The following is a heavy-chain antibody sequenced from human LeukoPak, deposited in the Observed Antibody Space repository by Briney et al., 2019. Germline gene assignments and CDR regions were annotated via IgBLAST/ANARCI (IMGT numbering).Heavy chain of an antibody. V-gene: IGHV4-34*01. Sequence: PSETLSLTCAVYGGSFSGYYWSWIRQPPGKGLEWIGEINHSGSTNYNPSLKSRVTISVDTSKNQFSLKLSSVTAADTAVYYCARDLGVVITRYYFDYWGQGTLVTVSS. D-gene: IGHD3-3*01. CDR1: GGSFSGYY. J-gene: IGHJ4*02. CDR3: ARDLGVVITRYYFDY. CDR2: INHSGST.